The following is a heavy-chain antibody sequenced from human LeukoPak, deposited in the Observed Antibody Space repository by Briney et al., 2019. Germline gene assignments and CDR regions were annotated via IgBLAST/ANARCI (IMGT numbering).Heavy chain of an antibody. V-gene: IGHV3-9*01. CDR1: GFTFDDYA. CDR3: ARDLYRIVVVPHYFDY. J-gene: IGHJ4*02. CDR2: ITWNSDRK. Sequence: PGGSLRLSCAASGFTFDDYAMHWVRQAPGKGLEWVSGITWNSDRKGYADSVKGRFTISRDNAKNSLYLQMNSLRAEDTAVYYCARDLYRIVVVPHYFDYWGQGTLVTVSS. D-gene: IGHD3-22*01.